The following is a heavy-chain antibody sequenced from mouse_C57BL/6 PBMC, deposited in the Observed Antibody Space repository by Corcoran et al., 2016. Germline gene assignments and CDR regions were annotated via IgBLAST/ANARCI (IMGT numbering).Heavy chain of an antibody. CDR2: INPNNGGT. V-gene: IGHV1-26*01. CDR3: ARSEGWLLFAY. CDR1: GYTFTAYY. D-gene: IGHD2-3*01. J-gene: IGHJ3*01. Sequence: EVQLQQSGPELVKPGASVKISCKASGYTFTAYYMNWVKQSHGKSLEWIGDINPNNGGTSYNQKFKGKATLTVDKSSSTAYMELRSLTSEDSAVYYCARSEGWLLFAYWGQGTLVTVSA.